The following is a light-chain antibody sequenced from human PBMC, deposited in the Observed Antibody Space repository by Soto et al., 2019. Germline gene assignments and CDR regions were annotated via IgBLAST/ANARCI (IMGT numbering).Light chain of an antibody. CDR2: DAS. J-gene: IGKJ1*01. Sequence: DIQMTQSPATLSASIGDRVTITCRASQSISGSLAWYQQKPGRAPKLLIYDASSLERGVPSRFSGSGSGTDFTLTISSLQPDDFGNYYCQQYNTYKWTFGLGTKVEIK. CDR3: QQYNTYKWT. CDR1: QSISGS. V-gene: IGKV1-5*01.